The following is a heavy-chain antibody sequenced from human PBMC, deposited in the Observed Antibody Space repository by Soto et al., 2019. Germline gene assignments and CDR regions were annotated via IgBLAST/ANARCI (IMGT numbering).Heavy chain of an antibody. J-gene: IGHJ5*02. D-gene: IGHD2-21*01. Sequence: SETLSLTCTVSGGSISSGDYYWSWIRQPPGKGLEWIGYIYYSGSTYYNPSLKSRVTISVDTSKNQFSLKLSSVTAADTAVYYCARVSPVIYNWFDPWGQGTLVTVSS. CDR1: GGSISSGDYY. CDR2: IYYSGST. CDR3: ARVSPVIYNWFDP. V-gene: IGHV4-30-4*01.